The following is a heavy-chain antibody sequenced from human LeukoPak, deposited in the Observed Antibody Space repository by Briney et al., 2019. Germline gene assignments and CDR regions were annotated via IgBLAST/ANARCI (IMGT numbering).Heavy chain of an antibody. CDR2: ISYDGSNK. CDR3: AREMATIDY. CDR1: GFTFSSYG. J-gene: IGHJ4*02. Sequence: GGSLRLSCAASGFTFSSYGMHWVRQAPGKGLEWVAVISYDGSNKYYADSVKGRFTISRDSSKNTLYLQMNSLRAEDTAVYYCAREMATIDYWGQGTLVTVSS. D-gene: IGHD5-24*01. V-gene: IGHV3-30*03.